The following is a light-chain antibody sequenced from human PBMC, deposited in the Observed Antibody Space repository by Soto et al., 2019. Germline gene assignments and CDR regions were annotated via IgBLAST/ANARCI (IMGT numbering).Light chain of an antibody. Sequence: QSVLTQPPSVSRAPGQRVTISCTGSSSNIGAGYDVHWYQQLPGTAPKLLIYGNSNRPSGVPDRFSGSKSGTSASLAITGLQAEDEADHYCQSYDSSLSGSGVFGTGTKLTVL. V-gene: IGLV1-40*01. CDR1: SSNIGAGYD. CDR3: QSYDSSLSGSGV. CDR2: GNS. J-gene: IGLJ1*01.